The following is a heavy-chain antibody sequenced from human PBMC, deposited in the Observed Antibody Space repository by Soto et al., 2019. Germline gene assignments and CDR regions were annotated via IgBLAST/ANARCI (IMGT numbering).Heavy chain of an antibody. CDR1: GFTFSSYW. CDR3: ARAVSDYDFWSGYYDY. V-gene: IGHV3-7*03. J-gene: IGHJ4*02. CDR2: IKQDGSEK. D-gene: IGHD3-3*01. Sequence: GGSLRLSCAASGFTFSSYWMSWVRQAPGKGLEWVANIKQDGSEKYYVDSVKGRFTISRDNAKNSLYLQMNSLRAEDTAVYYCARAVSDYDFWSGYYDYWGQGTLVTVSS.